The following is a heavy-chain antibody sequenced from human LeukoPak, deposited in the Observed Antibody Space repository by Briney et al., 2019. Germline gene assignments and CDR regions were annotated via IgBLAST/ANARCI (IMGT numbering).Heavy chain of an antibody. V-gene: IGHV4-34*01. J-gene: IGHJ4*02. Sequence: ETLSLTCAVYGGSFSGYYWSWIRQPPGKGLEWIGEINHSGSTNYNPSLKSRVTISVDTSKSQFSLKLSSVTAADTAVYYCARGTAMAPYYFDYWGQGTLVTVSS. CDR2: INHSGST. CDR3: ARGTAMAPYYFDY. CDR1: GGSFSGYY. D-gene: IGHD5-18*01.